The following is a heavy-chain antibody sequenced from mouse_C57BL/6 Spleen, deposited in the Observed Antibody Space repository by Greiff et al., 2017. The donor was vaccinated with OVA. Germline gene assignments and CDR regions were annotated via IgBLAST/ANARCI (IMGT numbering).Heavy chain of an antibody. CDR3: ARKGDIYYDYDWYFDV. CDR2: IYPGSGST. J-gene: IGHJ1*03. D-gene: IGHD2-4*01. V-gene: IGHV1-55*01. Sequence: QVQLKQPGAELVKPGASVKMSCKASGYTFTSYWITWVKQRPGQGLEWIGDIYPGSGSTNYNEKFKSKATLTVDTSSSTAYMQLSSLTSEDSAVYYCARKGDIYYDYDWYFDVWGTGTTVTVSS. CDR1: GYTFTSYW.